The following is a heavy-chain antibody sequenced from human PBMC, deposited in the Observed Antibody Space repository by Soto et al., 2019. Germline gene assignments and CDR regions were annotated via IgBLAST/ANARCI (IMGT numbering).Heavy chain of an antibody. CDR1: GFTFCSYW. V-gene: IGHV3-7*05. CDR3: AREAYGSGSYYTGGRYGMDV. J-gene: IGHJ6*02. D-gene: IGHD3-10*01. Sequence: AGGSLRLSCAASGFTFCSYWMSWVRPAPGKGLEWVANIKQDGSEKYYVDSVKGRFTISRDNAKNSLYLQMNSLRAEDTAVYYCAREAYGSGSYYTGGRYGMDVWGQGTTVTVSS. CDR2: IKQDGSEK.